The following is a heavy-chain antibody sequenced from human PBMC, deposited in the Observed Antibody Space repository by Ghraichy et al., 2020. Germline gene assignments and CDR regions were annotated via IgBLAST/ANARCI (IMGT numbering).Heavy chain of an antibody. CDR3: ASLSGPYYYYYYMDV. V-gene: IGHV4-34*01. CDR2: INHSGST. J-gene: IGHJ6*03. Sequence: LTCAVYGGSFSGYYWSWIRQPPGKGLEWIGEINHSGSTNYNPSLKSRVTISVDTSKNQFSLKLSSVTAADTAVYYCASLSGPYYYYYYMDVWGKGTTVTVSS. CDR1: GGSFSGYY.